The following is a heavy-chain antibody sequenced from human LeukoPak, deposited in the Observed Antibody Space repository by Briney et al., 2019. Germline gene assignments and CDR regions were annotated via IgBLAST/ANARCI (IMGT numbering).Heavy chain of an antibody. Sequence: PSETLSLTCTVSGGSISSYYWSWIRQPPGKGPEWIGYIYYSGFTNYNPSLKSRVTISVDTSKNQFSLKLSSVTAADTAVYYCAGTYSYGLGAYFDYWGQGPLVTVSS. J-gene: IGHJ4*02. CDR2: IYYSGFT. CDR3: AGTYSYGLGAYFDY. D-gene: IGHD5-18*01. CDR1: GGSISSYY. V-gene: IGHV4-59*01.